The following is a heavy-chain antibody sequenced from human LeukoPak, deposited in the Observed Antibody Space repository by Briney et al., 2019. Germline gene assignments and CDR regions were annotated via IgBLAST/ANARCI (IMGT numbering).Heavy chain of an antibody. CDR2: VDPEDGTT. J-gene: IGHJ4*02. V-gene: IGHV1-69-2*01. Sequence: ATVKISCKTSGYTFTYYYIHWVQQAPGKGLDWVGRVDPEDGTTFFAGKLQGRVTITADTSADTAYMELRNLTSEDTAIYYCASAVAGAIDYWGQGTLVTVSS. D-gene: IGHD6-19*01. CDR3: ASAVAGAIDY. CDR1: GYTFTYYY.